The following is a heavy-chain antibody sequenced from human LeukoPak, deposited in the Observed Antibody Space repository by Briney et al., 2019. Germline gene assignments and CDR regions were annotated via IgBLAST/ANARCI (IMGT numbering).Heavy chain of an antibody. CDR1: GGTFSSYA. CDR2: IIPIFGTA. Sequence: SVKVSCKASGGTFSSYAISWVRQAPGQGLEWMGGIIPIFGTANYAQKFQGRVTITADKSTSTAYMELSSLRSQDTAVYYCARGNYDILTGYYRLRAFDYWGQGTLVTVSS. CDR3: ARGNYDILTGYYRLRAFDY. D-gene: IGHD3-9*01. J-gene: IGHJ4*02. V-gene: IGHV1-69*06.